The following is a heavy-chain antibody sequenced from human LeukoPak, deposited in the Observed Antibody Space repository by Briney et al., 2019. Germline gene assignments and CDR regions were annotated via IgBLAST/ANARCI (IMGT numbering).Heavy chain of an antibody. CDR3: ARAHAPDGDYVFYY. CDR2: INSDGSST. Sequence: PGGALRLSCAASGFTFSSYWMHWVRQAPGKGLVWVSRINSDGSSTSYADSVKGRFTISRDNAKNTLYLQMNSLRADDTAVYYCARAHAPDGDYVFYYWGQGTLVTVSS. V-gene: IGHV3-74*01. J-gene: IGHJ4*02. CDR1: GFTFSSYW. D-gene: IGHD4-17*01.